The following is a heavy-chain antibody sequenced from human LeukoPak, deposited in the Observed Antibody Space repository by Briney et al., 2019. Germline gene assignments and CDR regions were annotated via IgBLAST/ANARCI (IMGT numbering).Heavy chain of an antibody. V-gene: IGHV4-39*01. Sequence: SETLSLTCSVSGGSISSRSHYWGWIRQSPGKGLEWIGTIYYSGTTFYNPSLQSRVSISVDTSRNQFSLRLNPVTAADTAVYYRARRNDYDFWSGNQYYFDYWGQGTLVTVSS. D-gene: IGHD3-3*01. CDR3: ARRNDYDFWSGNQYYFDY. CDR1: GGSISSRSHY. J-gene: IGHJ4*02. CDR2: IYYSGTT.